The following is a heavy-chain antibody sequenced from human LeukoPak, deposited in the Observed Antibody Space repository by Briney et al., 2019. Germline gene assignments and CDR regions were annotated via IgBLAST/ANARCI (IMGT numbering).Heavy chain of an antibody. V-gene: IGHV3-23*01. J-gene: IGHJ4*02. CDR3: AKVGSSYGDYGGIDY. CDR2: ISGSGGST. Sequence: GGSLRLSCAASGFTFSSYAMSWVRQAPGKGLEWVSAISGSGGSTYHADSVKGRFTISRDNSKNTLYLQMNSLRAEDTAVYYCAKVGSSYGDYGGIDYWGQGTLVTVSS. D-gene: IGHD4-17*01. CDR1: GFTFSSYA.